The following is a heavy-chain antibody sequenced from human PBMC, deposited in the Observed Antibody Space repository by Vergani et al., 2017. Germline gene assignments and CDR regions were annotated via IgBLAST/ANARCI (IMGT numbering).Heavy chain of an antibody. Sequence: EVQVVESGGGLVQPGGSLRLSCAASGFIFSDYYMDWVRQAPGKGLEWVGRIRNKANDYTTQYAASVKGRFTISRDDSKSYLYLQMNSLQTEDTALYYCVRVKGSNWNDHLYDIWGQGTLVTVSS. V-gene: IGHV3-72*01. CDR3: VRVKGSNWNDHLYDI. J-gene: IGHJ3*02. CDR2: IRNKANDYTT. D-gene: IGHD1-1*01. CDR1: GFIFSDYY.